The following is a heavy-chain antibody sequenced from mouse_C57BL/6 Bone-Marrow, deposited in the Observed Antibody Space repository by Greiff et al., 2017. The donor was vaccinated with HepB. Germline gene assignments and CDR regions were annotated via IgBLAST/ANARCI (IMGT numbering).Heavy chain of an antibody. CDR1: GYTFTSYW. D-gene: IGHD2-5*01. CDR2: IHPNSGST. J-gene: IGHJ3*01. V-gene: IGHV1-64*01. Sequence: QVQLQQPGAELVKPGASVKLSCKASGYTFTSYWMHWVKQRPGQGLEWIGMIHPNSGSTNYNEKFKSKATLTVDKSSSTAYMQLSSLTSEDSAVYYCARGDYSNYVAWFAYWGQGTLVTVSA. CDR3: ARGDYSNYVAWFAY.